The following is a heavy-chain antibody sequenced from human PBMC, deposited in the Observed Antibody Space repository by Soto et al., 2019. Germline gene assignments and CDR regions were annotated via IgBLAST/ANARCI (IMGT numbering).Heavy chain of an antibody. D-gene: IGHD5-12*01. CDR3: VVATADAFDI. CDR1: EYTFTTYD. V-gene: IGHV1-8*01. J-gene: IGHJ3*02. CDR2: MNPNSGNT. Sequence: QVQLVQSGAEVKKPGASVKVSCKASEYTFTTYDINWLRQATGQGLEWMGWMNPNSGNTGYPRNFXCRVTLTRNTSTSTSYMELSSLRSEDTAVYYCVVATADAFDIWGQGTMVTVS.